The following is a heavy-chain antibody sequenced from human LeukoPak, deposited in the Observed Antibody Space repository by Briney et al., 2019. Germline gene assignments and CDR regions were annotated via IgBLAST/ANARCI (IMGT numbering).Heavy chain of an antibody. Sequence: PSGTLSLTCTVSGGSISSGGYYWSWIRQHPGKGLEWIGYIYYSGSTYYNPSLKSRVSISVDTSKKQFSLRLSSVTAADTAGYYCARETAAAGAFDIGGQETMVTVSS. CDR2: IYYSGST. CDR3: ARETAAAGAFDI. CDR1: GGSISSGGYY. V-gene: IGHV4-31*03. J-gene: IGHJ3*02. D-gene: IGHD6-13*01.